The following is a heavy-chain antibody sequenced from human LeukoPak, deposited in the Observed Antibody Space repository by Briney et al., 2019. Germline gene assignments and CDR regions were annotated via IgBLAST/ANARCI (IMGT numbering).Heavy chain of an antibody. CDR1: GFTFSSYW. V-gene: IGHV3-74*01. D-gene: IGHD3-10*01. CDR3: ARDSSGSGSYRD. Sequence: GGSLRLSCAASGFTFSSYWMHWVRQAPGKGLVWVSRIKSDGSSTNYADSVKGRFTISRDNAKNSLYLQMNSLRAEVTALYHCARDSSGSGSYRDWGQGTLVTVSS. CDR2: IKSDGSST. J-gene: IGHJ4*02.